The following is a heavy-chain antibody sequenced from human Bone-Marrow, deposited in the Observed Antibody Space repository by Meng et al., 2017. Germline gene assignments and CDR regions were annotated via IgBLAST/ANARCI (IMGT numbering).Heavy chain of an antibody. D-gene: IGHD3-10*01. CDR2: INHSGST. CDR1: GGSISSSSYY. J-gene: IGHJ4*02. Sequence: GSLRLSCTVSGGSISSSSYYWSWIRQPPGKGLEWIGEINHSGSTNYNPSLKSRVTISVDTSKNQFSLKLSSVTAADTAVYYCARGAGIWGQGTLVTVSS. CDR3: ARGAGI. V-gene: IGHV4-39*07.